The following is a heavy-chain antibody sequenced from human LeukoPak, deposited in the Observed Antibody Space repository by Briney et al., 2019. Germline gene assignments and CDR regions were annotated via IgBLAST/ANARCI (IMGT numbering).Heavy chain of an antibody. CDR2: ISWNSGSI. CDR1: GFTFDDYA. D-gene: IGHD6-13*01. J-gene: IGHJ5*02. Sequence: GGSPRLSCAASGFTFDDYAMHWVRQAPGKGLEWVSGISWNSGSIGYADSVKGRFTISRDNAKNSLYLQMNSLRAEDTALYYCAKDKAYSAGPDSWFDPWGQGTLVTVSS. CDR3: AKDKAYSAGPDSWFDP. V-gene: IGHV3-9*01.